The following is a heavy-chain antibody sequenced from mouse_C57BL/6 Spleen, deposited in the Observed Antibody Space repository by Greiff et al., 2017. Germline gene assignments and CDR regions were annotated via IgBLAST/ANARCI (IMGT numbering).Heavy chain of an antibody. Sequence: EVQGVESGGGLVKPGGSLKLSCAASGFTFSDYGLHWVRQAPEKGLEWVAYIRSGSSTIYYADTVKGRFTISRDNAKNTLFLQMTSLRSEDTAMYYCARHLLWGTMDYWCQGTSVTVSS. CDR2: IRSGSSTI. D-gene: IGHD2-1*01. CDR3: ARHLLWGTMDY. V-gene: IGHV5-17*01. CDR1: GFTFSDYG. J-gene: IGHJ4*01.